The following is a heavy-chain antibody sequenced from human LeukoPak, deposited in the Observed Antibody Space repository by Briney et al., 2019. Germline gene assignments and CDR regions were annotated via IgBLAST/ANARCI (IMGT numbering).Heavy chain of an antibody. J-gene: IGHJ4*02. D-gene: IGHD2-2*01. Sequence: NTSETLSLTCTVSGGSISSYYWSWIRQPPGKGLEWIGEINHSGSTNYNPSLKSRVTISVDTSKNQFSLKLSSVTAADTAVYYCASTSCCPSADYWGQGTLVTVSS. CDR2: INHSGST. V-gene: IGHV4-34*01. CDR1: GGSISSYY. CDR3: ASTSCCPSADY.